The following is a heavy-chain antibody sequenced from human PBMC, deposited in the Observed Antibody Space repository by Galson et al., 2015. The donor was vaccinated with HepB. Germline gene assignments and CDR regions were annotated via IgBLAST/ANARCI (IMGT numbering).Heavy chain of an antibody. D-gene: IGHD3-22*01. V-gene: IGHV4-34*01. J-gene: IGHJ3*02. CDR1: GGSFSSYY. CDR3: ARPYDTSGYFDTFDI. CDR2: IDHSGTT. Sequence: TLSLTCAVYGGSFSSYYWSWIRQPPGKGLEWIGKIDHSGTTNYNPSLKSRVTISVDKSKNQFSLRLSSVTAADTAVYYCARPYDTSGYFDTFDIWGHGTMVTVSS.